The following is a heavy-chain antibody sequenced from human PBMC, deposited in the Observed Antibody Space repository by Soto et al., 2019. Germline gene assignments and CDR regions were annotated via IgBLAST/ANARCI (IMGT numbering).Heavy chain of an antibody. J-gene: IGHJ5*02. V-gene: IGHV3-21*06. CDR1: GFPFSSYS. D-gene: IGHD1-1*01. CDR3: TGRTWTAHAP. Sequence: EVQLVESGGGLVKPGGSLRLSCAASGFPFSSYSMSWVRQAPGKGLEWVSSITSSGFDIYYADSVKGRFSISRDNAKNSLYLQKDRLGAGGPGVYFFTGRTWTAHAPWGQGTLVPVPS. CDR2: ITSSGFDI.